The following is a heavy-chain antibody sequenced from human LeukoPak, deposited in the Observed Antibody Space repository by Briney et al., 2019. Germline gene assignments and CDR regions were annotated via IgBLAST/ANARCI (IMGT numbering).Heavy chain of an antibody. Sequence: SGTLSLTCAVSGGSISSTDWWSWVRQPPGEGLEWIGEIYHSGSTTYNPSLKSRVTISVDKSKNEFSLKLSSVTAADTAVYYCARDLRYKNNWYYYGLDVWGQGTTVIVSS. CDR1: GGSISSTDW. V-gene: IGHV4-4*02. D-gene: IGHD1-1*01. J-gene: IGHJ6*02. CDR3: ARDLRYKNNWYYYGLDV. CDR2: IYHSGST.